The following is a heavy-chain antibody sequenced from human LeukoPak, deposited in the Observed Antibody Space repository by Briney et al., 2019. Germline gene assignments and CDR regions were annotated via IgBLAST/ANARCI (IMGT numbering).Heavy chain of an antibody. Sequence: ASVKVSCEASGYTFTSYAMNWVRQAPGQGLEWMGWINTNTGNPTYAQGFTGRFVFSLDTSVSTAYLQISSLKAEDTAVYYCARGFTFGGVIVTDAFDIWGQGTMVTVSS. V-gene: IGHV7-4-1*02. CDR2: INTNTGNP. D-gene: IGHD3-16*02. CDR1: GYTFTSYA. CDR3: ARGFTFGGVIVTDAFDI. J-gene: IGHJ3*02.